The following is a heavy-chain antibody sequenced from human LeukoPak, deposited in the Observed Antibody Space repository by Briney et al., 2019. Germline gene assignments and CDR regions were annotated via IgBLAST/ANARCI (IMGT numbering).Heavy chain of an antibody. V-gene: IGHV1-2*04. CDR1: GYSFSDYY. D-gene: IGHD3-10*01. CDR3: ARVGYYYGAGSHFKALDS. Sequence: ASVKVSCKASGYSFSDYYIHWVRQAPGQGLEWMGWINPDSGDTNYEQKFQDWVTMTRDTSVNTVYMELSSLKSDDTAVYYCARVGYYYGAGSHFKALDSWGQGTLVIVSS. J-gene: IGHJ4*02. CDR2: INPDSGDT.